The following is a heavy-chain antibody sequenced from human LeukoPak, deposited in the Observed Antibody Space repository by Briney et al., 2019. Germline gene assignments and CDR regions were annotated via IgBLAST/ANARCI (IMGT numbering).Heavy chain of an antibody. V-gene: IGHV4-31*03. Sequence: SETLSLTCTVSGGSISSGGYYWSWIRQHPGKGLEWIGYIYYSGSTYYNPSLKSRVTISVDTSKNQFSPKLSSVTAADTAVYYCARDLPDEWYYYGMDVWGQGTTVPVSS. D-gene: IGHD2-8*01. CDR1: GGSISSGGYY. CDR2: IYYSGST. J-gene: IGHJ6*02. CDR3: ARDLPDEWYYYGMDV.